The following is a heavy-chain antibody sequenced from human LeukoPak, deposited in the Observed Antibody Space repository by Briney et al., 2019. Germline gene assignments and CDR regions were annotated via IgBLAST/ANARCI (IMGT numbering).Heavy chain of an antibody. D-gene: IGHD7-27*01. CDR1: GFIFMAYS. V-gene: IGHV3-48*01. CDR3: ARRVNGEFDY. Sequence: PGGSLRLSCTASGFIFMAYSMNWVRQAPGKGLEWVSYISSGTTITTYYADSVRGRLTITRDNAKNSLFLQMDSLRVEDTAVYYCARRVNGEFDYWGQGTLVTVSS. J-gene: IGHJ4*02. CDR2: ISSGTTITT.